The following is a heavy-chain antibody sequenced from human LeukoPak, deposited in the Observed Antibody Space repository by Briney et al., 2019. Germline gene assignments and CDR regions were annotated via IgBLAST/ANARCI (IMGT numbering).Heavy chain of an antibody. V-gene: IGHV3-48*03. CDR3: ARDYWFDP. J-gene: IGHJ5*02. Sequence: GGSLRLSCAASGFTFSSYEMNWVRQAHEKGLEWISYISSAGTTKIYADSVKGRFTISRDNAKNSLYLQMNSLRAEDTAVYYCARDYWFDPWGHGTLVTVSS. CDR2: ISSAGTTK. CDR1: GFTFSSYE.